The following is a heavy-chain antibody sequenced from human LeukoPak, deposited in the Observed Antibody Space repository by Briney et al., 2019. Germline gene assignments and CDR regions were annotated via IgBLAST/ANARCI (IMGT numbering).Heavy chain of an antibody. D-gene: IGHD3-10*01. J-gene: IGHJ4*02. V-gene: IGHV3-7*05. CDR2: IKQDGSEK. Sequence: GGSLRLSCAASGFTFSSHWMSWVRQAPGKGLEWEANIKQDGSEKYYVDSVKGRFTISRDNAKNSLYLQMNSLRAEDTAVYYCARDGWFWGQGTLVTVSS. CDR3: ARDGWF. CDR1: GFTFSSHW.